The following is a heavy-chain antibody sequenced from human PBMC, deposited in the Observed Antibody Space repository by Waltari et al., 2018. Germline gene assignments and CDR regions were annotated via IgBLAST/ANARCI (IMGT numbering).Heavy chain of an antibody. CDR1: GGSFSGYY. Sequence: QVQLQQWGAGLLKPSETLSLTCAVYGGSFSGYYWSWIRQPPGKGLEWIGEINHSGSTNYNPSLKSRVTISVDTSKNQFSLKLSSVTAADTAVYYCARLGALWFRELAEGDYWGQGTLVTVSS. CDR2: INHSGST. V-gene: IGHV4-34*01. CDR3: ARLGALWFRELAEGDY. J-gene: IGHJ4*02. D-gene: IGHD3-10*01.